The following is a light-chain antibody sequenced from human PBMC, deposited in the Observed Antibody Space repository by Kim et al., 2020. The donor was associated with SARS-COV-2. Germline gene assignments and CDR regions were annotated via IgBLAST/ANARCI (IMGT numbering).Light chain of an antibody. V-gene: IGKV3-15*01. CDR3: QQYSKRPPYT. CDR1: QSVSDN. Sequence: EVLLTQSPATLSVSPGERATLSCRASQSVSDNLAWYQQKPGQAPRLLLYGASTRATGIPARFSGSGSGTEFTLTISSLQSEDFAVYYCQQYSKRPPYTFGQGTKVEI. J-gene: IGKJ2*01. CDR2: GAS.